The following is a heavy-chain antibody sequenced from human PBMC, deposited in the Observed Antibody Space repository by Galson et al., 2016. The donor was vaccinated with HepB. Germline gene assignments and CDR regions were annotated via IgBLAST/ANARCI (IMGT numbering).Heavy chain of an antibody. J-gene: IGHJ4*02. CDR2: IKSRGGSV. CDR1: GFTFSSYE. CDR3: ARGFRSGWGIDY. Sequence: SLRLSCAASGFTFSSYEMNWVRQAPGKGLEWVSYIKSRGGSVYYADSVKGRFTIDRDSDKNSLYLQMNSLRADDTAVYFCARGFRSGWGIDYWGQGTLVTVSS. D-gene: IGHD6-19*01. V-gene: IGHV3-48*03.